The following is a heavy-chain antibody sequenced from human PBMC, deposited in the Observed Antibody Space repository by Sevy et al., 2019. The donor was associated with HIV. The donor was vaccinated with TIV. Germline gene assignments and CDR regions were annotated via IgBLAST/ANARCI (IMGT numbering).Heavy chain of an antibody. Sequence: GGSLRLSCAASEFTFSSYWMTWVRQGPGKGLEWVANINQDGSEENYADSVKGRFTSFRDNAKKSLFLQMNSLRAEDTAVYHCARTWIYADTYFYYYAMDVWGRGTTVTVSS. D-gene: IGHD3-10*01. CDR3: ARTWIYADTYFYYYAMDV. J-gene: IGHJ6*02. CDR2: INQDGSEE. V-gene: IGHV3-7*01. CDR1: EFTFSSYW.